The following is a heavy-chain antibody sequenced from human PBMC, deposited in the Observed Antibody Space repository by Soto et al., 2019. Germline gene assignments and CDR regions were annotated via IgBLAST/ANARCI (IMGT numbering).Heavy chain of an antibody. V-gene: IGHV1-69*13. D-gene: IGHD3-3*01. CDR2: IIPIFGTA. J-gene: IGHJ6*02. CDR1: GGTFSSYA. CDR3: ARDKNAQTIFGVVKVGYYYGMDV. Sequence: ASVKVSCKASGGTFSSYAISWVRQAPGQGLEWMGGIIPIFGTANYAQKFQGRVTITADESTSTAYMELSSLRSEDTAVYYCARDKNAQTIFGVVKVGYYYGMDVWGQGTTVTVSS.